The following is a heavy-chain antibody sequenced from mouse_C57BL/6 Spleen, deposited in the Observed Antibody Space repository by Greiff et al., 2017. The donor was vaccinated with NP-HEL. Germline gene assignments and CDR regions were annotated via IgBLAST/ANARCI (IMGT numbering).Heavy chain of an antibody. CDR1: GYSITSDY. V-gene: IGHV3-8*01. Sequence: EVKLQESGPGLAKPSQTLSLTCSVTGYSITSDYWNWIRKFPGHKLEYMGYISYSGSTYYNPSLNSRISITRDTSKNQYYLQLNSVTTEDTATYYCARYSGYSSTPSYWYFDVWGTGTTVTVSS. J-gene: IGHJ1*03. D-gene: IGHD2-3*01. CDR3: ARYSGYSSTPSYWYFDV. CDR2: ISYSGST.